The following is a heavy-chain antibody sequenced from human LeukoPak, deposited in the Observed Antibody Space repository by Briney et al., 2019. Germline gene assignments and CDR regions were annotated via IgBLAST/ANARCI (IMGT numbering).Heavy chain of an antibody. CDR1: GFTFSSYA. V-gene: IGHV3-30*04. CDR2: ISYDGSNK. J-gene: IGHJ4*02. Sequence: PGGSLRLSCAASGFTFSSYAMHWVRQAPGKGLEWAAVISYDGSNKYYADSVKGRFTISRDNSKNTLSLQMDSLRREDTAVYYCAKDFTTWPRTPRYFDYWGQGNLVTVSS. D-gene: IGHD2-2*01. CDR3: AKDFTTWPRTPRYFDY.